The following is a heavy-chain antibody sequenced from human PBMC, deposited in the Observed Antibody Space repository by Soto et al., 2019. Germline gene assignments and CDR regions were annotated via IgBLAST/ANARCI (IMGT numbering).Heavy chain of an antibody. D-gene: IGHD3-3*01. CDR3: ARVPPETIFGFIAKYYFDY. J-gene: IGHJ4*02. V-gene: IGHV1-69*01. Sequence: QVQLVQSGAEVKKPGSSVKVSCKASGGTFSSYAISWVRQAPGQGREWMGGIIPIFGTANYAQKFQGRVTITADESTRTAYMELSSLRSEDTAVYYCARVPPETIFGFIAKYYFDYWGQGTLVTVSS. CDR2: IIPIFGTA. CDR1: GGTFSSYA.